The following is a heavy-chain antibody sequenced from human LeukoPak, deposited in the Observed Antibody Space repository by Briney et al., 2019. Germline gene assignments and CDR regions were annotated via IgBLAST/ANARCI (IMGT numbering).Heavy chain of an antibody. CDR1: GYTFTSYG. CDR2: ISAYNGNT. V-gene: IGHV1-18*01. CDR3: ARVGYYGSGSYYNPLRNYYYMDV. D-gene: IGHD3-10*01. J-gene: IGHJ6*03. Sequence: ASVKVSCKASGYTFTSYGISWVRQAPGQGLEWMGWISAYNGNTNYAQKLQGRVTMTTDTSTSTAYMELRSLRSGDTAVYYCARVGYYGSGSYYNPLRNYYYMDVWGKGTTVTVSS.